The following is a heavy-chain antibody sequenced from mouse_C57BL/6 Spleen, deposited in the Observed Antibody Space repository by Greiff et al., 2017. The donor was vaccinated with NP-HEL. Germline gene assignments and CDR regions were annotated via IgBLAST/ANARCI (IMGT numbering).Heavy chain of an antibody. CDR3: ARTRRGYGSPWFAY. V-gene: IGHV1-26*01. CDR1: GYTFTDYY. Sequence: EVQLQQSGPELVKPGASVKISCKASGYTFTDYYMNWVKQSHGKSLEWIGDINPNNGGTSYNQKFKGKATLTVAKSSSTAYMELRSLTSEDSAVYYCARTRRGYGSPWFAYWGQGTLVTVSA. D-gene: IGHD1-1*01. J-gene: IGHJ3*01. CDR2: INPNNGGT.